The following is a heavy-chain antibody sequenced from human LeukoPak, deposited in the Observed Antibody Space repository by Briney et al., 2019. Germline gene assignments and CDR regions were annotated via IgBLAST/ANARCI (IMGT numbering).Heavy chain of an antibody. CDR2: ISAYNGNT. Sequence: EASVNVSCKASGYTFTSYGISWVRQAPGQGLEWMGWISAYNGNTNYAQKLQGRVTMTTDTSTSTAYMELRSLRFDDTAVYYCARGQEYYYYGMDVWGQGTTVTVSS. CDR3: ARGQEYYYYGMDV. V-gene: IGHV1-18*01. CDR1: GYTFTSYG. J-gene: IGHJ6*02.